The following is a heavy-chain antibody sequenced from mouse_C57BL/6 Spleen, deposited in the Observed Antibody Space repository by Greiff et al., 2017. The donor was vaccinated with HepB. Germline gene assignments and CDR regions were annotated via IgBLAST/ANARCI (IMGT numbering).Heavy chain of an antibody. Sequence: QVHVKQPGTELVKPGASVKLSCKASGYTFTSYWMHWVKQRPGQGLEWIGNINPSNGGTNYNEKFKSKATLTVDKSSSTAYMQLSSLTSEDSAVYYCARSGITTVVAHWYFDVWGTGTTVTVSS. CDR2: INPSNGGT. D-gene: IGHD1-1*01. CDR3: ARSGITTVVAHWYFDV. V-gene: IGHV1-53*01. J-gene: IGHJ1*03. CDR1: GYTFTSYW.